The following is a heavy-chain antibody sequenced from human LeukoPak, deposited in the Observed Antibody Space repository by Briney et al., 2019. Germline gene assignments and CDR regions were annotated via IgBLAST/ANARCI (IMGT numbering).Heavy chain of an antibody. D-gene: IGHD2-21*01. J-gene: IGHJ4*02. CDR1: GGSISSYY. Sequence: SETLSLTCTVSGGSISSYYWSWIRQPPGKGLEWIGYIYHSGSTNYNPSLKSRVTISVDTSKNQFSLKLSSVTAADTAVYYCARSDSEAVDYWGQGTLVTVSS. CDR3: ARSDSEAVDY. V-gene: IGHV4-59*01. CDR2: IYHSGST.